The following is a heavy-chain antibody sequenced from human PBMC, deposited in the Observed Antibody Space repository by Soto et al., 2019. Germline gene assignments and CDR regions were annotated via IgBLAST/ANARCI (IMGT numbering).Heavy chain of an antibody. D-gene: IGHD4-4*01. CDR1: GYSFTTYW. CDR3: ARHEQFYYYYYGMDV. CDR2: INPGDSDI. Sequence: GEALKIPWKASGYSFTTYWIAWVRQMPGKGLEWMTIINPGDSDIRYSPSFQGQVTISAANSISTAYLQWSSLKASDTAMYYCARHEQFYYYYYGMDVWGQGTAVTVSS. J-gene: IGHJ6*02. V-gene: IGHV5-51*01.